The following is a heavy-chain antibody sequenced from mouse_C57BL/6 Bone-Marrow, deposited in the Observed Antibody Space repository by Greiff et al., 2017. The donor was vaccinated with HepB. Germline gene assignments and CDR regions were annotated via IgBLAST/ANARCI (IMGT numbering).Heavy chain of an antibody. CDR1: GFNIKNTY. Sequence: EVQLQQSVAELVRPGASVKLSCTASGFNIKNTYMHWVKQRPEQGLEWIGRIDPANGNTKYAPKFQGKATITADTSSNTAYLQLSSLTSVYTAIYYCARSRGLPDYAMDYWGQGTSVTVSS. V-gene: IGHV14-3*01. D-gene: IGHD2-10*01. CDR3: ARSRGLPDYAMDY. CDR2: IDPANGNT. J-gene: IGHJ4*01.